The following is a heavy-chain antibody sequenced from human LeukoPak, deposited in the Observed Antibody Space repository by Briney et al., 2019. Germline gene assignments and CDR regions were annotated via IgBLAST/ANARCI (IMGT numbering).Heavy chain of an antibody. D-gene: IGHD3-16*01. CDR3: AKARYVSTRYYFDC. CDR1: GFTFSSYA. J-gene: IGHJ4*02. Sequence: PGGSLRLSCAASGFTFSSYAMHWVRQAPGKGLEWVAVISYDGSNKYYADSVKGRFTISRDNSKNTLYLQMNSLRAEDTAVYYCAKARYVSTRYYFDCWGQGTLVTVSS. CDR2: ISYDGSNK. V-gene: IGHV3-30*04.